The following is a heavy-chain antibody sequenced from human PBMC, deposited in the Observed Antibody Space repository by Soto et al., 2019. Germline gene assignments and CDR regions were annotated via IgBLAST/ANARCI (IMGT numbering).Heavy chain of an antibody. CDR2: ISGTGDGT. CDR1: GFTFSSYV. J-gene: IGHJ4*02. CDR3: AKKMGIAARFNLGLDD. Sequence: GGSLRLSCAASGFTFSSYVMSWVRQAPGKGLEWVSSISGTGDGTYYADSVKGRFTISRDNSKNTLYLQMNNLRAEDTAVYHCAKKMGIAARFNLGLDDWGQGTLVTVSS. V-gene: IGHV3-23*01. D-gene: IGHD6-6*01.